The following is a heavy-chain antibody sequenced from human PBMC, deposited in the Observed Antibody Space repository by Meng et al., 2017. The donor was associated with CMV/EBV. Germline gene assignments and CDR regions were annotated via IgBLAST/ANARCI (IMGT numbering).Heavy chain of an antibody. D-gene: IGHD3-16*02. CDR2: IYYSGST. CDR1: GGSISSYY. Sequence: SETLSLTCTVSGGSISSYYWSWIRQPPGKGLEWIGYIYYSGSTNYNPSLKSRVTISVDTSKNQFSLKLSSVTAADTAVYYCARDPSRSGENWFDPWGQGTLVTVSS. V-gene: IGHV4-59*01. J-gene: IGHJ5*02. CDR3: ARDPSRSGENWFDP.